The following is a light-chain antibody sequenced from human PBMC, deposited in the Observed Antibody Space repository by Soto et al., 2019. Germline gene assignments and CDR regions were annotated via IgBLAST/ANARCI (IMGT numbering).Light chain of an antibody. CDR1: QNINDY. CDR3: HQRSNWPQT. CDR2: DAS. J-gene: IGKJ1*01. V-gene: IGKV3-11*01. Sequence: EIVLTQSPATLSLSPGERATLSCRASQNINDYLAWYQQKPGQAPRLLIYDASNRATGVPARFRGSGSGTDFTLTISSLEPEDFALYFCHQRSNWPQTFGQGTKVEIK.